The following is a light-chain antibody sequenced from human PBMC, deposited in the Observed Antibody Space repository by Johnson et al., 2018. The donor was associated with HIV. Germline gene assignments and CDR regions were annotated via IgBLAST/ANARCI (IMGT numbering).Light chain of an antibody. Sequence: QSVFTQPPSVSAAPVQKVTISCSGSSSNIGNNYVAWYQQLPGTAPKLLIYESNKRPSGIPDRFSGSKSGTSATLGITGLQTGDEADYYCGTWDSSLNAYVFGAATKVAVL. V-gene: IGLV1-51*02. J-gene: IGLJ1*01. CDR2: ESN. CDR1: SSNIGNNY. CDR3: GTWDSSLNAYV.